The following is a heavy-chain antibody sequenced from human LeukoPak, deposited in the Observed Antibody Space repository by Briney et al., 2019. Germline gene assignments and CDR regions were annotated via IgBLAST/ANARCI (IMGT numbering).Heavy chain of an antibody. V-gene: IGHV3-30*02. CDR3: AKRGDHYGDYVDYFDY. CDR1: GFTFSSYG. CDR2: IRYDGSNK. J-gene: IGHJ4*02. Sequence: GGSLRLSCAASGFTFSSYGMHWVRQAPGKGLEWVAFIRYDGSNKHYADSVKGRFTISRDNSKNTLYLQMNSLRAEDTAVYYCAKRGDHYGDYVDYFDYWGQGTLVTVSS. D-gene: IGHD4-17*01.